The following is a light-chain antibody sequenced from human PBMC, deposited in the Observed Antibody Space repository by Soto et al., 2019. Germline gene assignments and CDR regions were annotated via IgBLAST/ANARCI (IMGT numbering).Light chain of an antibody. CDR2: EVS. CDR1: SNDVGGYNY. V-gene: IGLV2-14*01. CDR3: SSFTSTSTFV. Sequence: QSALTQPASVSGYPGQSITISCTGTSNDVGGYNYVSWFQQHPGKAPKLLIFEVSNRPSGVSNRFSGSKSGNTASLTISGLQAEDEADYYCSSFTSTSTFVFGTGTKVTVL. J-gene: IGLJ1*01.